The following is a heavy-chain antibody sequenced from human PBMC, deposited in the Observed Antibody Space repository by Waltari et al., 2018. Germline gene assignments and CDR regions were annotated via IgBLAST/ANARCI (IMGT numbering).Heavy chain of an antibody. CDR1: GGSLTSSSYY. V-gene: IGHV4-39*07. CDR2: LYHIGPT. J-gene: IGHJ3*02. D-gene: IGHD3-9*01. Sequence: QLHLQESGPGLVKPSETLSLTCTVSGGSLTSSSYYWDWIRQSPGKGLEWIGHLYHIGPTFSTPSLKSRVTMSLDPSKNQFSLKLSSVTAADTAVYYCARAMRYYDILTGPSDALDILGQGTMVTVSS. CDR3: ARAMRYYDILTGPSDALDI.